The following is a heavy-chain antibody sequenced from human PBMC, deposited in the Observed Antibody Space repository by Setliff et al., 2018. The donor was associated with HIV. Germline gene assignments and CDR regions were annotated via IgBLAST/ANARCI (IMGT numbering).Heavy chain of an antibody. Sequence: SVKVSCKASGGTFSSYAISWVRQAPGRGLEWMGRIIPIFGTANYAQKFQGRVTITADKSTSTAYMELSSLRSEDTAVYYCATSSLITLEYYMDVWGKGTTVTVSS. CDR3: ATSSLITLEYYMDV. CDR2: IIPIFGTA. CDR1: GGTFSSYA. D-gene: IGHD3-10*01. J-gene: IGHJ6*03. V-gene: IGHV1-69*06.